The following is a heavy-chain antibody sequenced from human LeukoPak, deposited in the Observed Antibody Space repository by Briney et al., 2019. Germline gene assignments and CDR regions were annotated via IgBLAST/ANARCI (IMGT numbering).Heavy chain of an antibody. CDR1: GSTFSTFG. Sequence: GGSLRLSCAASGSTFSTFGFNWVRQAPGKGLEWVSSISHSSIYISYADSAKGRFTISRDNARNSLYLQMDSLRVEDTAVYYCARGYYYDSSVAYWGQGTLVTVSS. CDR3: ARGYYYDSSVAY. D-gene: IGHD3-22*01. J-gene: IGHJ4*02. CDR2: ISHSSIYI. V-gene: IGHV3-21*01.